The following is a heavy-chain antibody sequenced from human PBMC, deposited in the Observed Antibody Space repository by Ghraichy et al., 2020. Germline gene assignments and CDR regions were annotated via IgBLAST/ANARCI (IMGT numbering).Heavy chain of an antibody. CDR3: ARGGPVDWYFDL. Sequence: SETLSLTCTVSGGSLNNYYRTWIRQSPEKGLEWIGYIHSTGHTNYNPSLKGRVTISGDTSKNQFSLKVTSVTAAETAIYYCARGGPVDWYFDLWGRGTLVTVSS. CDR1: GGSLNNYY. J-gene: IGHJ2*01. CDR2: IHSTGHT. V-gene: IGHV4-59*01.